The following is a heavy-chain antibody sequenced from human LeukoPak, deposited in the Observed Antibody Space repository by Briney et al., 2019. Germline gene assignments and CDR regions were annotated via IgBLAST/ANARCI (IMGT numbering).Heavy chain of an antibody. V-gene: IGHV1-18*01. CDR2: ISAYNGNT. CDR1: GYTFTSYG. D-gene: IGHD4-23*01. Sequence: ASVKVSCKASGYTFTSYGISWVRQAPGQGLEWVGWISAYNGNTNYAQKLQGRVTMTTDTSTSTAYMELRSLRSDDTAVYYCARGIHDYGGSPPFDYWGQGTLVTVSS. CDR3: ARGIHDYGGSPPFDY. J-gene: IGHJ4*02.